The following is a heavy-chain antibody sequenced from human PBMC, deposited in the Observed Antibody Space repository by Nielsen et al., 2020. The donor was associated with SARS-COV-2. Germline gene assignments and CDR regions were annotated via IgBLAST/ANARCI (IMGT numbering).Heavy chain of an antibody. D-gene: IGHD3-10*01. CDR2: ISAYNGDT. J-gene: IGHJ4*02. V-gene: IGHV1-18*01. CDR1: GYTFTSYG. CDR3: ARILRTEFLAHLDY. Sequence: ASVKVSCKASGYTFTSYGISWVRQAPGQGLEWMGWISAYNGDTNYAQNVQGRVAMTTDTLTSTAYMELRSLRSDDTAVYYCARILRTEFLAHLDYWGQGTLVTVSS.